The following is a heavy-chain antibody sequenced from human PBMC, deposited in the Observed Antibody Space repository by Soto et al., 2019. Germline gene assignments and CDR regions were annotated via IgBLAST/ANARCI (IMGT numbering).Heavy chain of an antibody. V-gene: IGHV3-23*01. J-gene: IGHJ4*02. Sequence: EVQLLEFGGGLVQPEGSLRLSCAASGFTFTNYAMTWVRQAPGKGLEWVSTISGSSISTYYADSVKGRFTISRDNSKNTLYLQMNSLRAEDSAIYYCAKHIVATFYFDHWGQGTLVTVSS. CDR3: AKHIVATFYFDH. CDR1: GFTFTNYA. D-gene: IGHD5-12*01. CDR2: ISGSSIST.